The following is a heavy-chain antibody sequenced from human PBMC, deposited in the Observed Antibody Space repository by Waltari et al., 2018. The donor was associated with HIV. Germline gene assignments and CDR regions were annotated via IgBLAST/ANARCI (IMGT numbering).Heavy chain of an antibody. CDR2: IVHGGTP. Sequence: VQLEQWGTGLLKPSETLSLTCAVYGGSLSGFLWSWVRPPPGKGLGGFGVIVHGGTPNYTPALKSRATVSIAGSKNQFSLKLNSMTAADTGVYYCARLEALLPGVVIVRDVWGQGTLVTVSS. CDR3: ARLEALLPGVVIVRDV. D-gene: IGHD3-3*01. CDR1: GGSLSGFL. J-gene: IGHJ4*02. V-gene: IGHV4-34*02.